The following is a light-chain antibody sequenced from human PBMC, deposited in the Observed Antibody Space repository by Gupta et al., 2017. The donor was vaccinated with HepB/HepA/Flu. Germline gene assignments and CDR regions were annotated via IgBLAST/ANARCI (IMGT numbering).Light chain of an antibody. V-gene: IGKV1-9*01. Sequence: DIQVTQSPSFLSASVGDRVTITCRASQDISNYLAWYQQKPGRAPNLLIYAASTLQSVVPSRFSGTGSGTEFTLTISSLQPEDFATYYCQQLNSYPPLYTFGQGTKLEIK. CDR3: QQLNSYPPLYT. CDR2: AAS. J-gene: IGKJ2*01. CDR1: QDISNY.